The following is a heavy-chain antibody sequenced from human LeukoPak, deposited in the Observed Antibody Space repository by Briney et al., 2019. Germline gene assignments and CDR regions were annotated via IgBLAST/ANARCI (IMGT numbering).Heavy chain of an antibody. CDR3: ARVGSGSYIDY. CDR1: GGSISSGGYS. D-gene: IGHD1-26*01. Sequence: PSQTLSLTCAVSGGSISSGGYSWSWIRQPPGKGLEWIGYIYHSGSTYYNPSLKSRVTISVDRSKNQFSLKLSSVTAADTAVYYCARVGSGSYIDYWGQGTLVTVSS. J-gene: IGHJ4*02. CDR2: IYHSGST. V-gene: IGHV4-30-2*01.